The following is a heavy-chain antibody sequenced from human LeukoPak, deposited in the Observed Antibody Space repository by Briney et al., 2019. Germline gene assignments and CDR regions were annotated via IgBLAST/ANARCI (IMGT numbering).Heavy chain of an antibody. CDR2: IYYSGST. V-gene: IGHV4-31*03. CDR1: GGSISSGGYY. CDR3: AREMVGIAAAGTGFDY. J-gene: IGHJ4*02. D-gene: IGHD6-13*01. Sequence: SETLSLTCTVSGGSISSGGYYWSWIRQHLGKGLEWIGYIYYSGSTYYNPSLKSRVTISVDTSKNQFSLKLSSVTAADTAVYYCAREMVGIAAAGTGFDYWGQGTLVTVSS.